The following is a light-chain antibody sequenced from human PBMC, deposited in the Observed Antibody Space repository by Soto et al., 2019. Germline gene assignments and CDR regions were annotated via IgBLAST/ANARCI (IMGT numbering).Light chain of an antibody. J-gene: IGLJ3*02. V-gene: IGLV2-11*01. CDR1: GSDIGSYDY. CDR2: DVG. Sequence: QSVLTQPRSMSGSPGQSVTISCSGTGSDIGSYDYVSWYQQHPDKAPKLMLYDVGKRPSGVPDRFSGSKSGRTASLTISGLQAEDEADYYCCAYAGSYTPVFGGGTKLTVL. CDR3: CAYAGSYTPV.